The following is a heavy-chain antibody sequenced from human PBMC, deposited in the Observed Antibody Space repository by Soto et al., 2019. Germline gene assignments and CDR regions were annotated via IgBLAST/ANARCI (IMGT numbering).Heavy chain of an antibody. J-gene: IGHJ6*02. D-gene: IGHD3-10*01. Sequence: PSETLSLTCTVSGGSISSYYWSWIRQPPGKGLEWIGFIYYSGSTNYNPSLKSRVTISVDTSKNQFSLKLSSVTAADTAVYYCARLKAVIGSGSYTLQYYYYYGMDVWGQGTTVTVSS. V-gene: IGHV4-59*08. CDR2: IYYSGST. CDR1: GGSISSYY. CDR3: ARLKAVIGSGSYTLQYYYYYGMDV.